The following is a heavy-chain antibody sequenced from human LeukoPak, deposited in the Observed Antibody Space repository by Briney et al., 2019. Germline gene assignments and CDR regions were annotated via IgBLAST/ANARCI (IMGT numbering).Heavy chain of an antibody. Sequence: SETLSLTCTVSGGSISSSSYYWGWIRQPPGKGLEWIGYIYYSGSTNYNPSLKSRVTISVDTSKNQFSLKLSSVTAADTAVYYCARDLWFGGQGWFDPWGQGTLVTVSS. CDR3: ARDLWFGGQGWFDP. D-gene: IGHD3-10*01. J-gene: IGHJ5*02. CDR1: GGSISSSSYY. V-gene: IGHV4-61*05. CDR2: IYYSGST.